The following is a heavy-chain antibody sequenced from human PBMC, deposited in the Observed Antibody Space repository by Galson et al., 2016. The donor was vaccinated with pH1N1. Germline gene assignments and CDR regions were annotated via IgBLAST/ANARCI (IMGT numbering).Heavy chain of an antibody. CDR3: ARDRVALTGIFDY. V-gene: IGHV4-61*02. Sequence: TLSLTCTVSGGSISSGSYYWNWIRQPAGEGLEWIGRLYTSGSTTYNPSLKSRVTMSVDTSKNQFPLRLTSVTAADTAVYYCARDRVALTGIFDYWGQGTLVTVSS. CDR2: LYTSGST. CDR1: GGSISSGSYY. D-gene: IGHD3-10*01. J-gene: IGHJ4*02.